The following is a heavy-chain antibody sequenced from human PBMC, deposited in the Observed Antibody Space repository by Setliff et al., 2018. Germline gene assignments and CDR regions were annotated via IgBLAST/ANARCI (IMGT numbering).Heavy chain of an antibody. CDR2: ISISGSGSTI. Sequence: GGSLRLSCAASGFTFSSYSMNWVRQAPGKGLEWVSSISISGSGSTIYYADSVKGRFTISKDNAKNSLYLQMNNLRAEDTALYFCARDASGSYGTEYFQHWGQGTLVTVSS. CDR3: ARDASGSYGTEYFQH. CDR1: GFTFSSYS. J-gene: IGHJ1*01. D-gene: IGHD1-26*01. V-gene: IGHV3-48*04.